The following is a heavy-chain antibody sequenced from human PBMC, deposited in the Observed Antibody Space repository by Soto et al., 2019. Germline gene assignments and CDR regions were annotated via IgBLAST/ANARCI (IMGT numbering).Heavy chain of an antibody. CDR3: ARDYHDSSGYYYFAY. CDR2: ISAYNGNT. J-gene: IGHJ4*02. CDR1: GYTFTSYA. V-gene: IGHV1-18*01. Sequence: ASVKVSCKASGYTFTSYAISWVRQAPGQGLEWMGWISAYNGNTNYAQKLQGRVTMTTDTSTTTAYMELRSRRSDDTAVYYCARDYHDSSGYYYFAYWGQGTLVT. D-gene: IGHD3-22*01.